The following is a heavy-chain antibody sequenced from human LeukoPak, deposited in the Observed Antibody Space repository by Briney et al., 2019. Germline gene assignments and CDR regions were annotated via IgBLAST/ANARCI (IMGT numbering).Heavy chain of an antibody. V-gene: IGHV4-34*01. CDR2: INHSGST. J-gene: IGHJ4*02. CDR3: ARGPVTNDY. Sequence: SETLSLTCAVYGGSFSGYYWSWIRQPPGKGLEWIGEINHSGSTNYNPSLKSRVTISVDTSKNQFSLKLSSVTAADTAVYYCARGPVTNDYWGQGTLVTVSS. CDR1: GGSFSGYY. D-gene: IGHD4-17*01.